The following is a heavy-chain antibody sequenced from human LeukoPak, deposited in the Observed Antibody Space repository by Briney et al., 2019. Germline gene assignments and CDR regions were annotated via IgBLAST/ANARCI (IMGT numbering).Heavy chain of an antibody. V-gene: IGHV3-53*01. CDR1: GFIVSSNY. Sequence: GGSLRLSCAASGFIVSSNYMSWGRQAPGKGLEWGSVIYSGGKTYYADSVKGRFTISRDISKNTLYLQMNSLTAEDTAVYYCAARALAAVTHYMDVWGKGTTVTVSS. CDR3: AARALAAVTHYMDV. CDR2: IYSGGKT. J-gene: IGHJ6*03. D-gene: IGHD6-13*01.